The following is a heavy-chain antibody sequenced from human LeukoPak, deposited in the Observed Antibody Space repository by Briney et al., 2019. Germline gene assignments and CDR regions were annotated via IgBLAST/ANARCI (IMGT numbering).Heavy chain of an antibody. CDR2: INWNGGST. Sequence: PGGSLRLSCAASGFTFDDYGMSWVRQAPGKGLEWVSGINWNGGSTGYADSVKGRFTISRDNSKNTLYLQMNSLRAEDTAVYYCAKDYGDLDYWGQGTLVTVSS. V-gene: IGHV3-20*04. J-gene: IGHJ4*02. CDR3: AKDYGDLDY. CDR1: GFTFDDYG. D-gene: IGHD4-17*01.